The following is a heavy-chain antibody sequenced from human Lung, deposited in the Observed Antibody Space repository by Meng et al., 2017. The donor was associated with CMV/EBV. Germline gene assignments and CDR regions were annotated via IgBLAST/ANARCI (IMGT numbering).Heavy chain of an antibody. CDR1: GGSISSYY. J-gene: IGHJ6*02. V-gene: IGHV4-59*01. D-gene: IGHD3-3*01. CDR3: ARGGYYDFWSGYSYYYYYGMDV. CDR2: IYYSGST. Sequence: GSLRLSCTVPGGSISSYYWSWIRQPPGKGLEWIGYIYYSGSTNYNPSLKSRVTISVDTSKNQFSLKLSSVTAADTAVYYCARGGYYDFWSGYSYYYYYGMDVWGQGTTVTVSS.